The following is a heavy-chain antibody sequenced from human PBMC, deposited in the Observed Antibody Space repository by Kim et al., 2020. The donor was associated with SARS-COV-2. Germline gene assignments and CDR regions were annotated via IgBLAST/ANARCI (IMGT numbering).Heavy chain of an antibody. V-gene: IGHV4-39*01. CDR1: GGSISTTNYF. CDR3: ARPPRGISRRTFDI. J-gene: IGHJ3*02. D-gene: IGHD3-3*01. Sequence: SETLSLTCTVSGGSISTTNYFWGWIRQPPGKGLEWIATISYSGSTYYNPSLKSRVTISVDTSKNQFSLKLSSVTAADTAVYYCARPPRGISRRTFDIWGQGTMVTLSS. CDR2: ISYSGST.